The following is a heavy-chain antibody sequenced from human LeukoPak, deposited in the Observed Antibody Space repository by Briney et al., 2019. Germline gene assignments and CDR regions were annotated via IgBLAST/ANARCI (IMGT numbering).Heavy chain of an antibody. CDR2: ITRDSIYT. V-gene: IGHV3-21*01. CDR1: GFTFSNYN. D-gene: IGHD4-17*01. J-gene: IGHJ6*03. CDR3: ARDPYNGYYGDDYYYYMDV. Sequence: GGSLRLSCAASGFTFSNYNMNWVRQTPGKGLEWVSSITRDSIYTFYADSVRGRFTISRDNAKNSLSLQMNSLRAEDTAVYYCARDPYNGYYGDDYYYYMDVWGKGTTVTISS.